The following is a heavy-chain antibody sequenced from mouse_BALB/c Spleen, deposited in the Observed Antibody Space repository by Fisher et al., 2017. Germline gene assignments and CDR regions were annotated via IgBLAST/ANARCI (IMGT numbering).Heavy chain of an antibody. CDR3: ARYDGFYYWYFDV. J-gene: IGHJ1*01. Sequence: KFKGKATMTVDKSSSTAYMELSSLTSEDSAVYYCARYDGFYYWYFDVWGAGTTVTV. D-gene: IGHD2-3*01. V-gene: IGHV1-4*01.